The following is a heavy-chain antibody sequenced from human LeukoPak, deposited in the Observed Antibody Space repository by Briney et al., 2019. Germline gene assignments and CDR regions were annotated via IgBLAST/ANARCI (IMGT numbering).Heavy chain of an antibody. CDR1: GFTFSTYV. Sequence: GGSLRLSCAASGFTFSTYVMSWVRQAPGKGLEWVSDIGASGGSADYADSVKGRFTFSRDNSKNTLYLQMNSLRAEDTAVYHCAKVGDGGNHLSFFDYWGQGALVTVSS. J-gene: IGHJ4*02. CDR2: IGASGGSA. V-gene: IGHV3-23*01. D-gene: IGHD1-14*01. CDR3: AKVGDGGNHLSFFDY.